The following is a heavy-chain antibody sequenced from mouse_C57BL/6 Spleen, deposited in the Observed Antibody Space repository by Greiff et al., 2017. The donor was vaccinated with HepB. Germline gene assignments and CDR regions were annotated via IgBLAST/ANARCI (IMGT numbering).Heavy chain of an antibody. CDR1: GYTFTSYW. D-gene: IGHD1-1*01. CDR3: ARPGSTTVVAPFGY. CDR2: INPSSGYT. J-gene: IGHJ3*02. V-gene: IGHV1-7*01. Sequence: VQLQQSGAELAKPGASVKLSCKASGYTFTSYWMHWVKQRPGQGLEWIGYINPSSGYTKYNQKFKDKAKLTADKSSSTAYMQLSSLTYEDSAVYYCARPGSTTVVAPFGYWGQGTLVTVSA.